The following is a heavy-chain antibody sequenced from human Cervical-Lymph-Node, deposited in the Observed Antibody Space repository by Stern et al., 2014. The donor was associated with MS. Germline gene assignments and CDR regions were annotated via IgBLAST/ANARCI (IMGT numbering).Heavy chain of an antibody. Sequence: QVQLVQSGAEVKKPGAAVKVSCKVSGFTLGELPMHWVRQTAGKGLEWMGGSEPDDGGRTTYAQKFQGRVNMAEDTSTDTAYMELKSLRSDDTGVYYCVTGSVLPGTMELYYYNMDVWGQGTTVTVSS. V-gene: IGHV1-24*01. J-gene: IGHJ6*02. D-gene: IGHD1-7*01. CDR1: GFTLGELP. CDR3: VTGSVLPGTMELYYYNMDV. CDR2: SEPDDGGRT.